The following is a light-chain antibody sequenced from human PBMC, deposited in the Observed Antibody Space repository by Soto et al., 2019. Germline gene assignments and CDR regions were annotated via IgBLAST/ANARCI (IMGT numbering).Light chain of an antibody. Sequence: EVVMTQSPATLSVSPGERATLSCRASQSVGSNVAWYQQKPGQAPRLLIYDASTRANGIPARFSGSGSGTEFALTISSLQSEDFAVYYCQQHNNWPPVTFGGGTKVE. CDR2: DAS. V-gene: IGKV3-15*01. CDR3: QQHNNWPPVT. J-gene: IGKJ4*01. CDR1: QSVGSN.